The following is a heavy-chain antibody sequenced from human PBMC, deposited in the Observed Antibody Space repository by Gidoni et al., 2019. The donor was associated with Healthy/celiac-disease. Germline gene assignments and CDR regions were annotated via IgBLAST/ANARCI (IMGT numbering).Heavy chain of an antibody. V-gene: IGHV3-11*01. CDR1: GFPFSDYY. J-gene: IGHJ6*02. D-gene: IGHD2-15*01. CDR3: ARVQDDEYCSGGSCYSAYYYYGMDV. CDR2: ISSSGSTI. Sequence: QVQLVESGGVLVKPGGSLRLSCAASGFPFSDYYLSWIRQAQGKGLEWVSYISSSGSTIYYADSVKGRFTISRDNDKNSLYLQMNSLRADDTAVYYCARVQDDEYCSGGSCYSAYYYYGMDVWGQGTTVTVSS.